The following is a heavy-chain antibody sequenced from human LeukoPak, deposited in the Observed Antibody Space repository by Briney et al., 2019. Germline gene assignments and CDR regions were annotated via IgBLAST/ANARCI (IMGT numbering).Heavy chain of an antibody. CDR1: GFTFSSYG. J-gene: IGHJ4*02. CDR2: IWYDGSNK. V-gene: IGHV3-33*01. CDR3: VRDGEYSHGIDFDY. Sequence: PGGSLRLSCAASGFTFSSYGKHWVRQAPGKGLEWVAVIWYDGSNKYYADSVKGRFTISRDNSKNTLYLQMNSLRAEDTAIYYCVRDGEYSHGIDFDYWGQGTLVTVSP. D-gene: IGHD5-18*01.